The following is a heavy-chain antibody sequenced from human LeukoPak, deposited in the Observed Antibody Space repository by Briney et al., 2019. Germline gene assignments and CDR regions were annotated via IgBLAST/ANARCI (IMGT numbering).Heavy chain of an antibody. V-gene: IGHV4-34*01. J-gene: IGHJ4*02. CDR2: INHSGST. D-gene: IGHD3-10*01. Sequence: SETLSLTCAVYGGSFSGYYWSWIRQPPGKGLEWIGEINHSGSTNYNLSLKSRVTISVDTSKNQFSLKLSSVTAADTAVYYCARGGRSDYWGQGTLVTVSS. CDR3: ARGGRSDY. CDR1: GGSFSGYY.